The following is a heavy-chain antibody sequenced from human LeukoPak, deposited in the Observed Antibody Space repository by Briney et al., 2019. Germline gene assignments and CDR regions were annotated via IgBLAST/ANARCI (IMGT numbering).Heavy chain of an antibody. D-gene: IGHD3-10*01. CDR2: IIPIFGTA. J-gene: IGHJ4*02. CDR1: GGTFSSYA. CDR3: ASNLIVGGITMVRGLLY. Sequence: GASVKVSCKASGGTFSSYAISWVRQAPGQGLEWMGGIIPIFGTANYAQKFQGRVTITTDESTSTAYMELSSLRSEDTAMYYCASNLIVGGITMVRGLLYWGQGTLVTVSS. V-gene: IGHV1-69*05.